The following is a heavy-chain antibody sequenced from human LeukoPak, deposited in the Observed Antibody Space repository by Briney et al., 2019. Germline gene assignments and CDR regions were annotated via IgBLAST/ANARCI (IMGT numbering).Heavy chain of an antibody. J-gene: IGHJ6*03. Sequence: SVKVSCKASGGTFSSYAISWVRQAPGQGLEWMGGIIPIFGTANYAQKFQGRVTITTDESTSTAYMELSSLRSEDTAVYYCARDLVYYDSSGYVGDYYYYMDVWGKGTTVTVSS. D-gene: IGHD3-22*01. CDR3: ARDLVYYDSSGYVGDYYYYMDV. V-gene: IGHV1-69*05. CDR2: IIPIFGTA. CDR1: GGTFSSYA.